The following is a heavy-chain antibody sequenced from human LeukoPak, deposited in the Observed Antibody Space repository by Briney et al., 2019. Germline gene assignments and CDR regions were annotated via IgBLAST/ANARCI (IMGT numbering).Heavy chain of an antibody. CDR1: GYTFTSYY. Sequence: ASVKVSCKASGYTFTSYYMHWVRQAPGQGLEWMGIINLNSGITRHAQKFQGRVTMTRDTSTSTVYMELSSLRFEDTAVYYCARVRDIFDYWGQGTLVTVSS. CDR3: ARVRDIFDY. V-gene: IGHV1-46*01. J-gene: IGHJ4*02. CDR2: INLNSGIT.